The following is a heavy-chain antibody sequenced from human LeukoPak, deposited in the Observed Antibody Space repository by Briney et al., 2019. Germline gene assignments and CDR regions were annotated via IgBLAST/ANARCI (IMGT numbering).Heavy chain of an antibody. Sequence: SETLSLTCTVNGGSFSAFYWIWIRQSPEKGLEWIGEINHSGNTNYNPSLESRFTISVQTSKSQFSLKLRSATAADTAVYCCARGRFWAFDVWGLGTLVTVSS. J-gene: IGHJ3*01. CDR3: ARGRFWAFDV. CDR2: INHSGNT. V-gene: IGHV4-34*01. D-gene: IGHD3-3*01. CDR1: GGSFSAFY.